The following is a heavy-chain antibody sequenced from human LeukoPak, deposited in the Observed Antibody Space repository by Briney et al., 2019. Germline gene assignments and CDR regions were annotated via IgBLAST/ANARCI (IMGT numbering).Heavy chain of an antibody. CDR3: AKSRWLQTGGDDAFDI. CDR1: GFTFSSYW. J-gene: IGHJ3*02. CDR2: IKQDGSEK. Sequence: PGGSLRLSCAASGFTFSSYWMSWVRQAPGKGLEWVANIKQDGSEKYYVDSVKGRFTISRDNAKNSLYLQMNSLRAEDTAVYYCAKSRWLQTGGDDAFDIWGQGTMVTVSS. D-gene: IGHD5-24*01. V-gene: IGHV3-7*03.